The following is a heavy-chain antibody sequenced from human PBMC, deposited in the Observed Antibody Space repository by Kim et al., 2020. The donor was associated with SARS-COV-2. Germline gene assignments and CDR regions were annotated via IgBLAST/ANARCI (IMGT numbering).Heavy chain of an antibody. CDR2: IYHSGST. CDR1: GGSISSSNW. D-gene: IGHD1-26*01. J-gene: IGHJ4*02. CDR3: ARARRGVGAIPLFDY. Sequence: SETLSLTCAVSGGSISSSNWWSWVRQPPGKGLEWIGEIYHSGSTNYNPSLKSRVTISVDKSKNQFSLKLSSVTAADTAVYYCARARRGVGAIPLFDYWGQGALVTVSS. V-gene: IGHV4-4*02.